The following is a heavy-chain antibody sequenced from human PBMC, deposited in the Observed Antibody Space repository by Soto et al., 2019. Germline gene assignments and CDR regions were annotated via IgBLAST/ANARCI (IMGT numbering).Heavy chain of an antibody. CDR3: ARAMGPTLFDY. J-gene: IGHJ4*02. CDR2: IGTTGDT. D-gene: IGHD3-16*01. V-gene: IGHV3-13*04. Sequence: SGGSLRLSCSASGFTFSSYDMHWVRQGTGKGLEWVSAIGTTGDTYYAGSVKGRFTISRENAKNSLYLQMNRLRAVDTAIYFCARAMGPTLFDYWGLGTLVTVSS. CDR1: GFTFSSYD.